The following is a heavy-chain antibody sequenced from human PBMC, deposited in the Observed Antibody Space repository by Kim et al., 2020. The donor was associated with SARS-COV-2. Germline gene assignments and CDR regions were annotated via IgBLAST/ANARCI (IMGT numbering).Heavy chain of an antibody. D-gene: IGHD3-22*01. J-gene: IGHJ4*02. Sequence: AQKSQGRVTITADKSTSTAYMELSSLRSEDTAVYYCARSPEGDSSGYFYYWGQGTLVTVSS. CDR3: ARSPEGDSSGYFYY. V-gene: IGHV1-69*02.